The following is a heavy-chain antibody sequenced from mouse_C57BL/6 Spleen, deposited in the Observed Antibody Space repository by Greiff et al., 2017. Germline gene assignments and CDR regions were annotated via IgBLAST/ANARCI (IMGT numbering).Heavy chain of an antibody. CDR1: GYTFTDYN. D-gene: IGHD1-1*01. CDR3: ARGNYYGWFAY. CDR2: INPNNGGT. J-gene: IGHJ3*01. Sequence: VQLQQSGPELVKPGASVKIPCKASGYTFTDYNMDWVKQSHGKSLEWIGDINPNNGGTIYNQKFKGKATLTVDKSSSTAYMELRSLTSEDTAVYYCARGNYYGWFAYWGQGTLVTVSA. V-gene: IGHV1-18*01.